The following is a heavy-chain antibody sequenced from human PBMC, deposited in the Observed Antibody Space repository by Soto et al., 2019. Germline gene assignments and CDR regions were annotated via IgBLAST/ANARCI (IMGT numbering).Heavy chain of an antibody. D-gene: IGHD3-22*01. CDR1: GFTFSSYA. CDR3: VKDDYYDCRPLSRFDY. J-gene: IGHJ4*02. V-gene: IGHV3-64D*06. CDR2: ISSNGGST. Sequence: AGGSLRVSCSASGFTFSSYAMHWVRQAPGKGLEYVSAISSNGGSTYYADSVKGRFTISRDNSKNTLYLQMSSLRAEDTAVYYCVKDDYYDCRPLSRFDYWGQGTLVTVSS.